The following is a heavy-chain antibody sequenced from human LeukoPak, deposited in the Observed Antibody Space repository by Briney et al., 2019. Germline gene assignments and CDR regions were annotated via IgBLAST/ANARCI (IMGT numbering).Heavy chain of an antibody. J-gene: IGHJ4*02. CDR1: GYTFTGYN. D-gene: IGHD1-26*01. Sequence: ASVKVSCTASGYTFTGYNMHWVRQAPGQGLEWMGWINPNSGGTNYAQKFQGRVTMTRDTSISTAYMELSRLRSDDTAVYYCARDAAGASVFDYWGQGTLVTVSS. CDR3: ARDAAGASVFDY. V-gene: IGHV1-2*02. CDR2: INPNSGGT.